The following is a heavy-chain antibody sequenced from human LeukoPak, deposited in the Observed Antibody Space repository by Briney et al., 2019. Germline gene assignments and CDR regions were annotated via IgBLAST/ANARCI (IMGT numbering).Heavy chain of an antibody. CDR2: INHSGST. CDR3: ARGLRYPDY. Sequence: PSETLSLTCAVYGGSFSGYYWSWIRQPPGKGLEWIGEINHSGSTNYNPSLKSRVTISVDTSKNQFSLKLSSLTAADTAVYYCARGLRYPDYWGQGTLVTVSS. J-gene: IGHJ4*02. CDR1: GGSFSGYY. D-gene: IGHD1-14*01. V-gene: IGHV4-34*01.